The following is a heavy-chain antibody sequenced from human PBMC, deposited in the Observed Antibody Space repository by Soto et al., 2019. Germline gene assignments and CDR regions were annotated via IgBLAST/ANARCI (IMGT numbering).Heavy chain of an antibody. D-gene: IGHD2-21*02. Sequence: GGSLRLSCAASGFTFSSYGMHWVRQAPGKGLEWVAVIWDDGSNKYYADCVKGRFTISRDNSKNTLYLQMNGLRAEATAVYYCARDLAYCGGDCYSPPGYGMDVWGQGTTVTVSS. CDR1: GFTFSSYG. CDR2: IWDDGSNK. J-gene: IGHJ6*02. CDR3: ARDLAYCGGDCYSPPGYGMDV. V-gene: IGHV3-33*01.